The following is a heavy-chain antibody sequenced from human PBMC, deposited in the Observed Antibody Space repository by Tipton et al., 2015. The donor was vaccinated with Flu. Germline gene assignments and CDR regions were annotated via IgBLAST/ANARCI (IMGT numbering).Heavy chain of an antibody. D-gene: IGHD6-6*01. CDR1: GDSVSSNSAA. J-gene: IGHJ3*02. Sequence: PGLVKPSQTLSLTCAISGDSVSSNSAAWNWIRQSPSRGLEWLGRTYYRSKWYNDYAVSVKSRITINPDTSKNQFSLQLSSVTAADTAVYYCARGRTAARPRDAFDIWGQGTMVTVSS. CDR3: ARGRTAARPRDAFDI. V-gene: IGHV6-1*01. CDR2: TYYRSKWYN.